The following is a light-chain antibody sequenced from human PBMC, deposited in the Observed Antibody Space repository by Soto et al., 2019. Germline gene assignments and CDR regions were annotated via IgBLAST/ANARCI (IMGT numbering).Light chain of an antibody. J-gene: IGLJ1*01. CDR1: SSDVGGYDY. CDR2: DVT. CDR3: CPYAIIYH. Sequence: QSVLTQPRSVSGSPGQSVTISCTGTSSDVGGYDYVSWYKHHPGKTPKLIIYDVTKRPSGVPDRFSGSKSGNTASLTISGLKAEDAAEYYCCPYAIIYHFGTGTKVTVL. V-gene: IGLV2-11*01.